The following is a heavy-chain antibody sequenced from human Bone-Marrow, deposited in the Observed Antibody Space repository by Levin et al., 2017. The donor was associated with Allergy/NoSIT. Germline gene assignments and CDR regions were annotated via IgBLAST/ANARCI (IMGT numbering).Heavy chain of an antibody. Sequence: PGESLKISCAASGFTFDDYAMHWVRQAPGKGLEWVSGISWNSGSIGYADSVKGRFTISRDNAKNSLYLQMNSLRAEDTALYYCAKGCRENYYYGMDVWGQGTTVTVSS. V-gene: IGHV3-9*01. D-gene: IGHD1-26*01. CDR2: ISWNSGSI. CDR3: AKGCRENYYYGMDV. CDR1: GFTFDDYA. J-gene: IGHJ6*02.